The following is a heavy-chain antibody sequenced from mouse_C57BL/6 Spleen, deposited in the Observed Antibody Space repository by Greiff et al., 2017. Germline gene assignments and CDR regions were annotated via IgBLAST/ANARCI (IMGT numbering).Heavy chain of an antibody. CDR3: ARDGGGANWPNFDY. J-gene: IGHJ2*01. Sequence: EVQRVESEGGLVQPGSSMKLSCTASGFTFSDYYMAWVRQVPEKGLEWVANINYDGSSTYYLDSLKSRFIISRDNAKNILYLQMSSLKSEDTATYYCARDGGGANWPNFDYWGQGTTLTVSS. V-gene: IGHV5-16*01. CDR1: GFTFSDYY. CDR2: INYDGSST. D-gene: IGHD4-1*01.